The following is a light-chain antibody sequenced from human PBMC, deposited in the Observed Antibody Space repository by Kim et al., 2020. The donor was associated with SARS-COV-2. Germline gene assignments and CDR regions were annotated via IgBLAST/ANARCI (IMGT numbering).Light chain of an antibody. CDR2: DAS. Sequence: ASLGDRVTITCRASQGINNYLAWFQQKPGKVPKSLIYDASSLQTGVPSKFSGSGSGTDFTLTISSLQPDDFATYYCQQYSTYPLTFGGGTKVDIK. J-gene: IGKJ4*01. CDR3: QQYSTYPLT. V-gene: IGKV1-16*02. CDR1: QGINNY.